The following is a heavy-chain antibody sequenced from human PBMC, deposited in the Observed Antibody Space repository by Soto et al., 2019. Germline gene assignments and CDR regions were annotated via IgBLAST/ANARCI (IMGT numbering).Heavy chain of an antibody. CDR3: ARADPYCTNGVCYAFDY. D-gene: IGHD2-8*01. Sequence: QVQLVQSGAEEKKPGASVKVSCKASGYTFASYAMHWVRQAPGQRLEWMGWINARNGNTKYSQKFQGRVTITRDTSASTAYMELSSLRSEDTAVYYCARADPYCTNGVCYAFDYWGQGTLVTVSS. J-gene: IGHJ4*02. CDR1: GYTFASYA. CDR2: INARNGNT. V-gene: IGHV1-3*05.